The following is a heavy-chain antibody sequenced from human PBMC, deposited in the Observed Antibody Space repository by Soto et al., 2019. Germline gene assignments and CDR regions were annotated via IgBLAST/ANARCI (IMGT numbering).Heavy chain of an antibody. CDR2: ISAFNGNT. CDR3: ARSYYLADAFDV. V-gene: IGHV1-18*01. D-gene: IGHD3-16*01. Sequence: XSVKVSCKASGFRFSDYGFNWRRQAPRQGLEWMGWISAFNGNTETAQGLQDRVTMTTDSSTTTAQMDLTNLTTDDTAIYSCARSYYLADAFDVWGQGTMVTVSS. CDR1: GFRFSDYG. J-gene: IGHJ3*01.